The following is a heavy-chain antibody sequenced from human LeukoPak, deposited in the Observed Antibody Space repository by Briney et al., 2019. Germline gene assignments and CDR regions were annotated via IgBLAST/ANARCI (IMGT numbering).Heavy chain of an antibody. Sequence: GGSLRLSCAASGFTFSSYGMHWVRQAPGKGLEWVSVIYSGGSTYYADSVKGRFTISRHNSKNTLYLQMNSLRAEDTAVYYCAVSIAAAGTDDYWGQGTLVTVSS. J-gene: IGHJ4*02. CDR1: GFTFSSYG. CDR2: IYSGGST. CDR3: AVSIAAAGTDDY. D-gene: IGHD6-13*01. V-gene: IGHV3-53*04.